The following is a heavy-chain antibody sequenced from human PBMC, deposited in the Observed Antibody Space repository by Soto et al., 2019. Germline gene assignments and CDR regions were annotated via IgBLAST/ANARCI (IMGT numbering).Heavy chain of an antibody. CDR3: ARSIPSYYDFWSGYSWFDP. CDR2: IYSGGST. V-gene: IGHV3-66*01. Sequence: PGGSLRLSCAASGCIVSSDYMSCVRKAPGKGLEWVSVIYSGGSTYYADSVKGRFTISRDNSKNTLYLQMNSLRAEDTAVYYCARSIPSYYDFWSGYSWFDPWGQGTLITVSS. J-gene: IGHJ5*02. CDR1: GCIVSSDY. D-gene: IGHD3-3*01.